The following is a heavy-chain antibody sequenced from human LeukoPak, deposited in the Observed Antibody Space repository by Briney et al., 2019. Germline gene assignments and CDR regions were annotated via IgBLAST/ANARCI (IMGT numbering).Heavy chain of an antibody. J-gene: IGHJ4*02. CDR3: ARHAHSSSWYAFDY. V-gene: IGHV4-59*08. Sequence: PSETLSLTCTVSGDSISTYYWSWIRQPPGKGLEWIGYIYYSGSTSYNPSLKSRVTISVDTSKDQFSLKLSSLTAADTAVYYCARHAHSSSWYAFDYWGQGTLVTVSS. D-gene: IGHD6-13*01. CDR1: GDSISTYY. CDR2: IYYSGST.